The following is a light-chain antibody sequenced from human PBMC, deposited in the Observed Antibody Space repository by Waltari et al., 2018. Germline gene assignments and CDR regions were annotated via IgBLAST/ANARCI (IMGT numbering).Light chain of an antibody. CDR2: AAS. Sequence: DIQVTQSPSSLSASVVDRVIITCRTSQTITNYLNWYQQKPRKAPQLLIYAASNLQSGVPSRFSGSGSGTDFTLTISSLQPDDFATYFCQQTYSVPLTFGGGTRVEIK. CDR3: QQTYSVPLT. CDR1: QTITNY. J-gene: IGKJ4*01. V-gene: IGKV1-39*01.